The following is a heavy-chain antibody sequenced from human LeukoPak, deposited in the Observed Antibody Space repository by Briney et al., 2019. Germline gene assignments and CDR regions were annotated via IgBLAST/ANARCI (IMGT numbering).Heavy chain of an antibody. J-gene: IGHJ4*02. CDR2: INHSGST. V-gene: IGHV4-34*01. CDR1: GESFSVYY. Sequence: SETLSLTCAVYGESFSVYYWSGVRQPPGKGLEWIGEINHSGSTNYNPSLKSRVTMSVDRSKNQFSLKLISLTAADTAVYYCARKTYYYGSGHCFEYWGQGNLVTVSS. CDR3: ARKTYYYGSGHCFEY. D-gene: IGHD3-10*01.